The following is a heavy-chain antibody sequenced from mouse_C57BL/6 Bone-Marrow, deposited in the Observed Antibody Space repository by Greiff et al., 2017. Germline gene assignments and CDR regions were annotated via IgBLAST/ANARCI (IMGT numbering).Heavy chain of an antibody. Sequence: QVQLQQPGAELVKPGASVKLSCKASGYTFTSYWMHWVKQRPGQGLEWIGMIHPNSGSTNYNEKFKSKDTLTVDKSSSTAYMQLSSLTSEDSAVYYCARLFWYFDVWGTGTTVTVSS. CDR1: GYTFTSYW. CDR3: ARLFWYFDV. J-gene: IGHJ1*03. V-gene: IGHV1-64*01. CDR2: IHPNSGST.